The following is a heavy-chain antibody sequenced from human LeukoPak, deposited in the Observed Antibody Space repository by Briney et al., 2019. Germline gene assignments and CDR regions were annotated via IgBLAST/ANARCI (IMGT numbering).Heavy chain of an antibody. V-gene: IGHV1-2*02. CDR2: INSHSGDT. Sequence: ASVKVSCKASGYTFTDYFIHWMRQAPEQGLEWMGWINSHSGDTNYAQKFQGRVTMTRDTSISTAYMELSRLRSDDTAVYYCARGYYYYYMDVWGKGTTVTISS. CDR1: GYTFTDYF. J-gene: IGHJ6*03. CDR3: ARGYYYYYMDV.